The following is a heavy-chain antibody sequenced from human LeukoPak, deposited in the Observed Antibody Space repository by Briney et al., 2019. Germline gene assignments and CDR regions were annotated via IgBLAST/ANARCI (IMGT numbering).Heavy chain of an antibody. CDR2: MNPNSGNT. V-gene: IGHV1-8*01. D-gene: IGHD4-11*01. J-gene: IGHJ6*03. CDR3: ARSIHSKTSFYYYMDV. CDR1: GYTFTSYD. Sequence: ASVKVSCKASGYTFTSYDINWVRQVTGQGLEWMGWMNPNSGNTGYAQKFQGRVTMTRNTSISTAYMELSSLRSEDTAVYYCARSIHSKTSFYYYMDVWGKGTTVTVSS.